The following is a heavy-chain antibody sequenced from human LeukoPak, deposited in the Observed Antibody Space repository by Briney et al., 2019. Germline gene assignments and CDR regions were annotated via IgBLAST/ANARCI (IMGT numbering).Heavy chain of an antibody. Sequence: GASVTVSCKASGYSFIDYYIHWVRQAPGQGLEWMGWINHKSGGTNFAQKFQGRVVVTTDTSISTVYMELYSLTSDDTAVYYCARPTRSGGSGYESFDYWGQGTLVSVSS. CDR3: ARPTRSGGSGYESFDY. CDR2: INHKSGGT. J-gene: IGHJ4*02. CDR1: GYSFIDYY. V-gene: IGHV1-2*02. D-gene: IGHD5-18*01.